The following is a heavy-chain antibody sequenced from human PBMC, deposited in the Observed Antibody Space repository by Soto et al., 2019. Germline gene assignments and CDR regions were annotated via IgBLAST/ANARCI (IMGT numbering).Heavy chain of an antibody. CDR1: GYSFTSYW. J-gene: IGHJ5*02. V-gene: IGHV5-51*01. CDR3: ARIGYSYGNNWFDP. D-gene: IGHD5-18*01. CDR2: IYPGDSDT. Sequence: LKISCKGSGYSFTSYWIGCVRQMPGKGLEWMGIIYPGDSDTRYSPSFQGQVTISADKSISTAYLQWSSLKASDTAMYYCARIGYSYGNNWFDPCGQGTLVTLCS.